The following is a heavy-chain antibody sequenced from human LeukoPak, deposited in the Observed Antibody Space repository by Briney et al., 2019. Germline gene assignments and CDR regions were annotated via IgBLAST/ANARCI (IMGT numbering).Heavy chain of an antibody. CDR3: ARDLAAMDSPFDY. CDR2: INPNSGGT. Sequence: ASVKVSCKASGYAFTGYYMHWVRQAPGQGLEWMGWINPNSGGTNYAQKFQGRVTMTRDTSISTAYMELSRLRSDDTAVYYCARDLAAMDSPFDYWGQGTLVTVSS. J-gene: IGHJ4*02. V-gene: IGHV1-2*02. CDR1: GYAFTGYY. D-gene: IGHD5-18*01.